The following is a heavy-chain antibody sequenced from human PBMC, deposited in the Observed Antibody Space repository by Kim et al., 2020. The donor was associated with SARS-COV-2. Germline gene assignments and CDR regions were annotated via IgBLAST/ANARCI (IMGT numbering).Heavy chain of an antibody. CDR3: AKRAGPGIYYFDY. CDR2: IGAGGAST. V-gene: IGHV3-23*01. CDR1: GFTFSNYG. J-gene: IGHJ4*02. D-gene: IGHD3-10*01. Sequence: GGSLRLSCAASGFTFSNYGMTWVRQAPGKGLEWVSIIGAGGASTSYADSVKGRFTISRDNSKSTLYLQMNSLRAEDTAVYYCAKRAGPGIYYFDYWGQGTLVTVSS.